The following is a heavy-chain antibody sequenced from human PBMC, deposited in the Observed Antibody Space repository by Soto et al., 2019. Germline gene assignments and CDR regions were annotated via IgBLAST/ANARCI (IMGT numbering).Heavy chain of an antibody. J-gene: IGHJ4*02. CDR2: ISGSGIST. Sequence: PGGSLRLSCAASGFTFRSYAMSWVRQAPGKGLEWVSGISGSGISTHYADSVKGRFTVSRDNSKNTLYLQMNSLRAEDTAVYYCARNPRAAGLYYFDYWGQGTLVTVSS. V-gene: IGHV3-23*01. CDR3: ARNPRAAGLYYFDY. CDR1: GFTFRSYA.